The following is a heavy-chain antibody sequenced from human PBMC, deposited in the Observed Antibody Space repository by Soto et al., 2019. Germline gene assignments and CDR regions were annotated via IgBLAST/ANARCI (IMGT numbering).Heavy chain of an antibody. Sequence: PSETLSLTCTVSGASISSGDYYWSWIRQHPGKGLEWIGHISYSGSTYYNPSLNSRVTLSVDTSKNHFSLNLSSVTAADTALYYCARLVETPQWLPKQGRWFDPWGQGTLVTVSS. CDR3: ARLVETPQWLPKQGRWFDP. V-gene: IGHV4-31*03. CDR2: ISYSGST. D-gene: IGHD3-22*01. J-gene: IGHJ5*02. CDR1: GASISSGDYY.